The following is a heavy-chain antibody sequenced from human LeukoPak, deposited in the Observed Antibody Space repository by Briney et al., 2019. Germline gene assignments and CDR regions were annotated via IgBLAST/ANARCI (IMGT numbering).Heavy chain of an antibody. V-gene: IGHV3-21*01. CDR2: ISSSSSYI. CDR3: ARDGIRAVGDNWFDP. Sequence: GGSLRLSCAASGFTFSRYSMNWVRQAPGKGLEWVSSISSSSSYIYYADSVKGRFTISRDNARNSLYLQMNSLRAEDTAVYYCARDGIRAVGDNWFDPWGQGTLVTVSS. D-gene: IGHD6-19*01. J-gene: IGHJ5*02. CDR1: GFTFSRYS.